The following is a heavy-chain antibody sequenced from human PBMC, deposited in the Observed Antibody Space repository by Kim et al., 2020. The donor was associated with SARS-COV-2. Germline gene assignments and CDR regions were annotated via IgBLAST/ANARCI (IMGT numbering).Heavy chain of an antibody. J-gene: IGHJ3*02. D-gene: IGHD2-2*01. CDR1: GFTFGDYA. V-gene: IGHV3-49*03. CDR3: TRGGDIVVVPAAIDAFDI. Sequence: GGSLRLSCTASGFTFGDYAMSWFRQAPGKGLEWVGFIRSKAYGGTTEYAASVKGRFTISRDDSKSIAYLQMNSLKTEDTAVYYCTRGGDIVVVPAAIDAFDIWGQGTMVTVSS. CDR2: IRSKAYGGTT.